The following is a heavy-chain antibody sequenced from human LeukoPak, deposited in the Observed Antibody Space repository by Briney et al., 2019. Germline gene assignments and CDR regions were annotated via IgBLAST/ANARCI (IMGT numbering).Heavy chain of an antibody. Sequence: ASVKVSCKASGYIFIDYEINWVRQAPGQGLEWMGWMNPKSGDTGYEQKFQGRVTITRDSSISTVYMELSSLRSEDTALYYCARGRDMDVWGEGTSVTVSS. V-gene: IGHV1-8*02. J-gene: IGHJ6*03. CDR2: MNPKSGDT. CDR3: ARGRDMDV. CDR1: GYIFIDYE.